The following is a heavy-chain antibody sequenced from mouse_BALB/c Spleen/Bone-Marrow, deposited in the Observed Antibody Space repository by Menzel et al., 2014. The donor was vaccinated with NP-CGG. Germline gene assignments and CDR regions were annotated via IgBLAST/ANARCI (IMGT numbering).Heavy chain of an antibody. D-gene: IGHD1-1*01. Sequence: VQLQQSGAELAKPGASVKMSCKASGYTFTSYWMHWVKQRPGQGLEWIGYINPSTGYTEYNQKFKDKATLTADKSSSTAYMQLSSLTSEDSAVYYCARRAYGGRYGFAYWGQGTLVTVSA. CDR2: INPSTGYT. J-gene: IGHJ3*01. CDR3: ARRAYGGRYGFAY. V-gene: IGHV1-7*01. CDR1: GYTFTSYW.